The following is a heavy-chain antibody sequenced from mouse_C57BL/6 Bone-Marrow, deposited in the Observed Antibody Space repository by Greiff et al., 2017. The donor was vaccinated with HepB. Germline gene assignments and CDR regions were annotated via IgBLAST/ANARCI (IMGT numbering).Heavy chain of an antibody. V-gene: IGHV1-5*01. CDR2: IYPGNSDT. Sequence: VQLQQSGAVLARPGASVKMSCKTSGYTFTSYWMHWVKQRPGQGLEWIGAIYPGNSDTSYNQKFKGKAKLTAVTSASTAYMELSSLTNEDSAVYYCTENYGSSYDVFDYWGQGTTLTVSS. CDR1: GYTFTSYW. CDR3: TENYGSSYDVFDY. D-gene: IGHD1-1*01. J-gene: IGHJ2*01.